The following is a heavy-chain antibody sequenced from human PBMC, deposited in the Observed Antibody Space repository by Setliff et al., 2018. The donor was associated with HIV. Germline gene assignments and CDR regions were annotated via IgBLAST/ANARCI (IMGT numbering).Heavy chain of an antibody. V-gene: IGHV4-39*01. CDR2: IYYSGAT. CDR3: ARLGYVSGGFYKTPGPYYFDY. D-gene: IGHD3-10*01. CDR1: GGSMSSSSHY. Sequence: SETLSLTCTVSGGSMSSSSHYWGWIRQTPDKGLEWIGIIYYSGATYYNPSLTSRVTISVDTSRNQFSLKLRSVTAADTAAYYCARLGYVSGGFYKTPGPYYFDYWGQGALVTVPQ. J-gene: IGHJ4*02.